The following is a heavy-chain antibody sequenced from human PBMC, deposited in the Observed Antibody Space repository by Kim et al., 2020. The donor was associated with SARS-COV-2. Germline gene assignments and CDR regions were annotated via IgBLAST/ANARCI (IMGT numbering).Heavy chain of an antibody. D-gene: IGHD3-9*01. CDR3: ARWALTGFYSYNWFDT. CDR2: INPTGGNT. Sequence: ASVKVSCKASGYPFRNYYMNWVRQAPGQGLEWMAVINPTGGNTKYAQKFEGRVTVTRDTSTSTVYMELNNLRSDDTAVYYCARWALTGFYSYNWFDTWGQGTLVTVS. J-gene: IGHJ5*02. CDR1: GYPFRNYY. V-gene: IGHV1-46*01.